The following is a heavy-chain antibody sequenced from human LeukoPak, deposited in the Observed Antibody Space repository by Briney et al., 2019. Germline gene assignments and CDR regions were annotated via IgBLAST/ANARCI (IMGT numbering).Heavy chain of an antibody. Sequence: PSETLSLTCTVSGYSISSGYYWGWIRQPPGKGLEWIGSIYHSGSTYYNPSLKSRVTISVDTSKNQFSLKLSSVTAADTAVYYCARADYSSTWSHDYYYMDIWGKGTTVTVSS. J-gene: IGHJ6*03. CDR3: ARADYSSTWSHDYYYMDI. D-gene: IGHD6-13*01. CDR1: GYSISSGYY. CDR2: IYHSGST. V-gene: IGHV4-38-2*02.